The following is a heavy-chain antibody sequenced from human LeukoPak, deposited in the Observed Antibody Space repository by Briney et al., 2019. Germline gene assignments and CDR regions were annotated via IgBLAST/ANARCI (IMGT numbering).Heavy chain of an antibody. CDR3: AKLGYYY. J-gene: IGHJ4*02. CDR2: IRYDGNSK. Sequence: PGGSLRLSCAASGFIFNTYGMHWVRQAPGKGLEWVAFIRYDGNSKSYADSVAGRFTISRDNSKNTLYLQMNSLRAEDTAVYYCAKLGYYYWGQGTLVTVSS. V-gene: IGHV3-30*02. CDR1: GFIFNTYG. D-gene: IGHD2-15*01.